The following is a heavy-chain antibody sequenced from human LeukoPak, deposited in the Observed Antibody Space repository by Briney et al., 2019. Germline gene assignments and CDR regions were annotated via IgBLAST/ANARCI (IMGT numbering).Heavy chain of an antibody. CDR2: ISISSNYI. CDR3: ARADGSCAGYYMDV. D-gene: IGHD1-26*01. V-gene: IGHV3-21*01. CDR1: GFTFSTYS. J-gene: IGHJ6*03. Sequence: GGSLRLSCAASGFTFSTYSMNWVRRAPGKGLEWVSSISISSNYIYYADSVKGRFTISRDNAKNSLYLQMNSLRAEDTAVYYCARADGSCAGYYMDVWGKGTTVTVSS.